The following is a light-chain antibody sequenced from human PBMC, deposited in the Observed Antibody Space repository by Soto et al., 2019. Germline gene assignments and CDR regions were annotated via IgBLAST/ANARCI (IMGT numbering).Light chain of an antibody. Sequence: DIQMTQSPSTLSASLGERVTITCRASQRVSGWLSCFQQKPGRAPKRLIYKSFTLETGVPSRWSGAGYETEFALTVTSLPPGDFATYFCQQYQFSPWTFGNGTKL. J-gene: IGKJ1*01. CDR2: KSF. CDR3: QQYQFSPWT. CDR1: QRVSGW. V-gene: IGKV1-5*03.